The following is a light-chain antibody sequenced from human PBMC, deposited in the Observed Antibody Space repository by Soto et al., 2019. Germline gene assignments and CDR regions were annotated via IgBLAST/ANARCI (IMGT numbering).Light chain of an antibody. CDR3: AAWDDSLNGVV. CDR1: SSNMGSNP. CDR2: SNN. Sequence: QSVLTQPPSASGTPGQRVTISCSGSSSNMGSNPVDWYQQFPGTAPKVLIYSNNQRPSGVSDRFSGSKSGTAASLAIGGLQSEDEADYYCAAWDDSLNGVVFGGGTKLTVL. J-gene: IGLJ2*01. V-gene: IGLV1-44*01.